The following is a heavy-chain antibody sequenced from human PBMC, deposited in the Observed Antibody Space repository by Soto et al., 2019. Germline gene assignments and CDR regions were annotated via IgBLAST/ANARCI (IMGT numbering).Heavy chain of an antibody. V-gene: IGHV4-39*07. D-gene: IGHD6-13*01. CDR3: ARKAAGGARDFDY. CDR2: IYHSGST. J-gene: IGHJ4*02. CDR1: GGSVSSGSYY. Sequence: TSETLSLTCTVSGGSVSSGSYYWSWIRQPPGKGLEWIGEIYHSGSTNYNPSLKSRVTISVDKSKNQFSLNLSSVTAADTAVYYCARKAAGGARDFDYWGQGTLVTVSS.